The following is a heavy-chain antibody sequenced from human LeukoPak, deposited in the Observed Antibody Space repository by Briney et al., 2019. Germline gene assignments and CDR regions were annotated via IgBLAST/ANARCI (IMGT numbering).Heavy chain of an antibody. J-gene: IGHJ6*02. CDR3: ARRRGVGATLYGMDV. CDR2: ISSSSSYI. V-gene: IGHV3-21*01. D-gene: IGHD1-26*01. CDR1: GFTFSSYS. Sequence: GGSLRLSCAASGFTFSSYSMTWVRQAPGKGLEWVSSISSSSSYIYYADSVKGRFTISRDNAKNSLYLQMNSLRAEDTAVYYCARRRGVGATLYGMDVWGQGTTVTVSS.